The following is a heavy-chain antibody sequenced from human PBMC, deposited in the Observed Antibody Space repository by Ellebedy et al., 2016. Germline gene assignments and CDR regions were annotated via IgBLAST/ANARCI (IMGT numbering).Heavy chain of an antibody. D-gene: IGHD3-3*02. J-gene: IGHJ6*02. CDR1: GGSINSNSFY. V-gene: IGHV4-39*01. Sequence: SEALSLTCSVSGGSINSNSFYWGWIRQPPGQGLEWIGSIYFSGSTHFNPSLESRVTISVDTSESQFSLKLSSVTAADTALYYCVSISRISDYYGVDIWGQGTAVTVSS. CDR2: IYFSGST. CDR3: VSISRISDYYGVDI.